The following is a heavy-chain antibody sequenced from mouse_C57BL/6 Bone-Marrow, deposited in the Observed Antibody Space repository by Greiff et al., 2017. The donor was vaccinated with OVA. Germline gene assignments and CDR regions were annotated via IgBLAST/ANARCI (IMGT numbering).Heavy chain of an antibody. CDR1: GYTFTDYY. V-gene: IGHV1-19*01. J-gene: IGHJ1*03. CDR3: ASVVYYDGSSYYGYFED. D-gene: IGHD1-1*01. Sequence: EVQLQQPGPVLVKPGASVKMSCKASGYTFTDYYMNWVKQSHGQSLEWIGVINPSNGGTSYNQKFKGKATLTVDKSSSTAYLELTSLTSEDSAVYYGASVVYYDGSSYYGYFEDWGTGTTVTVSS. CDR2: INPSNGGT.